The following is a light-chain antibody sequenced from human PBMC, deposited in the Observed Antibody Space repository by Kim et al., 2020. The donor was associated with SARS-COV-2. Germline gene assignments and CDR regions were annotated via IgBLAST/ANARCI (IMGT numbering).Light chain of an antibody. CDR2: GAS. Sequence: LSLSPGERATLSYRACQSVSSSYLSWYQQKPGQAPRLLIYGASTGATGIPARFSGSGSGTDFTLTISSLQPEDFAVYYCQQDSPPFGGGTKVDIK. CDR3: QQDSPP. J-gene: IGKJ4*01. V-gene: IGKV3D-7*01. CDR1: QSVSSSY.